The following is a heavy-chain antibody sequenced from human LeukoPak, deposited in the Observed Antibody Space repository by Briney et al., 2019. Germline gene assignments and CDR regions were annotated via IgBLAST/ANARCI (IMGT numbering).Heavy chain of an antibody. CDR3: ARKTFGTVYFDY. J-gene: IGHJ4*02. CDR1: GFTFSTYE. Sequence: PGGSLRLSCAASGFTFSTYEMNWVRQAPGKGLEWVSYISPSGTTIYYAEAVKGLFTISRDNAKNSVYLQMNSLRVEDTAVYYCARKTFGTVYFDYWGQGILVTVSS. V-gene: IGHV3-48*03. D-gene: IGHD1-1*01. CDR2: ISPSGTTI.